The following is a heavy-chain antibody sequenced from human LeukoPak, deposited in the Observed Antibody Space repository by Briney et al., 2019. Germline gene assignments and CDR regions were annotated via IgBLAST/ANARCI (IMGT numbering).Heavy chain of an antibody. D-gene: IGHD1-26*01. Sequence: ASVKSSSTAPGYTLSAANLHTGRQAPGHGLEWMGWINPKTGVTKYAQNFQGRVTMTRDTSINTAYMEVSRLRSDDTAVFYCARDLAMYSPDLDYWGQGTLVTVS. V-gene: IGHV1-2*02. CDR1: GYTLSAAN. CDR3: ARDLAMYSPDLDY. CDR2: INPKTGVT. J-gene: IGHJ4*02.